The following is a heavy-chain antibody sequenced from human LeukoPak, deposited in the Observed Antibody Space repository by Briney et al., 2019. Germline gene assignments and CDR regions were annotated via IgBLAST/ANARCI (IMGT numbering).Heavy chain of an antibody. CDR2: MYYSGGT. D-gene: IGHD6-19*01. J-gene: IGHJ4*02. CDR1: GGSMRSYD. CDR3: ARDPYSRGFFDH. V-gene: IGHV4-59*01. Sequence: PSETLSLTCTVSGGSMRSYDWSWIRQPPGKGLEWIGYMYYSGGTNYNPSLKSRVTISVDTSKNQFSLKLSSVTAADTAVYYCARDPYSRGFFDHWGQGTLVTVSS.